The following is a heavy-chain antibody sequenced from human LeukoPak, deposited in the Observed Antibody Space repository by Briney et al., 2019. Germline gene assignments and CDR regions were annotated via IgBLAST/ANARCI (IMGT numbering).Heavy chain of an antibody. V-gene: IGHV3-23*01. CDR1: GFTFSSYA. Sequence: GGSRRLSWAAFGFTFSSYAMSWFRQAQGKGLEWFPAISGSGGSTYYADSVKGRFTISRDNSKNTLYLQMNSLRAEDTAVYYCAKGAGWYFYYFDYWGQGTLVTVSS. D-gene: IGHD6-19*01. CDR2: ISGSGGST. J-gene: IGHJ4*02. CDR3: AKGAGWYFYYFDY.